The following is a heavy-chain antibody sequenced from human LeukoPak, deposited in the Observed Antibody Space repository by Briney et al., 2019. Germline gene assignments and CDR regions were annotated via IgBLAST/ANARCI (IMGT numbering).Heavy chain of an antibody. D-gene: IGHD6-13*01. CDR1: GGSISSYY. CDR3: AREGSSSWVVYYYYMDV. V-gene: IGHV4-59*12. Sequence: ETLSLTCAVSGGSISSYYWSWIRQPPGKGLEWIGYIYYSGSTNYNPSLKSRVTMSVATSKNQFSLKLSSVTAAYPAVYYCAREGSSSWVVYYYYMDVWGKGTTVTVSS. CDR2: IYYSGST. J-gene: IGHJ6*03.